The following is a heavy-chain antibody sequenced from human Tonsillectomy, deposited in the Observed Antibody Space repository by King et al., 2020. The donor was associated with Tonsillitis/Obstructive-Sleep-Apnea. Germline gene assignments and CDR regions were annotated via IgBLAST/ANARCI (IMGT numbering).Heavy chain of an antibody. CDR1: GGSISSSTFY. D-gene: IGHD6-6*01. J-gene: IGHJ4*02. CDR2: IYYDGST. CDR3: AREGEYGSPNYFTS. V-gene: IGHV4-39*02. Sequence: QLQESGPGLVKPSETLSLTCTVSGGSISSSTFYWGWIRQPPGKGLEWIGSIYYDGSTYYNPSLKSRVTISVDTSKNQFSLKLSSVTAADTAVYYCAREGEYGSPNYFTSGGQGTRVPVPS.